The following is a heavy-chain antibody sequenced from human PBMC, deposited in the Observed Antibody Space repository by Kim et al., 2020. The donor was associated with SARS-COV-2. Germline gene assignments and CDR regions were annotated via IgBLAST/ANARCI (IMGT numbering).Heavy chain of an antibody. CDR2: TYYRSKWFS. CDR3: ARDGFWDS. V-gene: IGHV6-1*01. CDR1: GDTVSNNRAT. D-gene: IGHD2-2*03. J-gene: IGHJ4*02. Sequence: SQTLSLTCAISGDTVSNNRATWHWIRQSPSRGLEWLGRTYYRSKWFSDYAVSVEGRITITPDTSKNQVSLHLNSVTPEDTAVYYCARDGFWDSWGQGTLVTVSS.